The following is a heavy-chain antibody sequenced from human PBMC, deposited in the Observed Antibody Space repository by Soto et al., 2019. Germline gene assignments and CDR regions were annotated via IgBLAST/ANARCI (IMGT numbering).Heavy chain of an antibody. CDR2: TYYSSKWYN. CDR1: GDSVSSNSAA. Sequence: PSQTLSLTCAISGDSVSSNSAAWNWIRQSPSRGLEWLGRTYYSSKWYNDYAVSVKSRITINPDTSKNQFSLQLNSVTPEDTAVYYCARASFGIAAAGGNWFDPWGQGTLVTVSS. CDR3: ARASFGIAAAGGNWFDP. V-gene: IGHV6-1*01. D-gene: IGHD6-13*01. J-gene: IGHJ5*02.